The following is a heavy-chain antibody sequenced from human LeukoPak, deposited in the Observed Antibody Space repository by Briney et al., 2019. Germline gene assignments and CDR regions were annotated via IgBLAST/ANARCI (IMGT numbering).Heavy chain of an antibody. V-gene: IGHV3-23*01. D-gene: IGHD6-6*01. CDR3: ARAHLSSSSTDYMDV. CDR1: DFNFITYA. Sequence: GGSLRLSCAASDFNFITYAMSWVRQAPGKGLEWVSIISGGGDVTHYADSVKGRFTISRDNSKNTLSLQMNSLRPEDTAVYYCARAHLSSSSTDYMDVWGKGTTVTVSS. J-gene: IGHJ6*03. CDR2: ISGGGDVT.